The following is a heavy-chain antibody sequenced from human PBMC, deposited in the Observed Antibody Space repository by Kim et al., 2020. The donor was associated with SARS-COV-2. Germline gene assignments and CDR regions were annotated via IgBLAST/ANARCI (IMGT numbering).Heavy chain of an antibody. D-gene: IGHD3-10*01. CDR3: ARRVSRTSGWGSHYCDL. Sequence: LKSRVTISVDTSKNQFSLKLTSVTAADTAVYYCARRVSRTSGWGSHYCDLWGQGTLVTVSS. J-gene: IGHJ5*02. V-gene: IGHV4-34*01.